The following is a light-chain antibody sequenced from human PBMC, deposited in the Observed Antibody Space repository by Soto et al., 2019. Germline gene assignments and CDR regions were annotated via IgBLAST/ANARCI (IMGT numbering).Light chain of an antibody. CDR1: SSDVGGYNY. CDR2: DVS. V-gene: IGLV2-14*01. CDR3: SSYTSSSTLSV. Sequence: QSVLTQPASVSGSPGQSITISCTGTSSDVGGYNYVSWYQQHQGKAPKLMIYDVSNRPSGVSNRFSGSKSGNTASLTISGLQAEDEADYYCSSYTSSSTLSVFGTGTKLTVL. J-gene: IGLJ1*01.